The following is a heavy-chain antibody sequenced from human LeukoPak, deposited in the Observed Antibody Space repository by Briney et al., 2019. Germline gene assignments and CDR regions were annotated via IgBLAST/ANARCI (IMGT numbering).Heavy chain of an antibody. V-gene: IGHV1-18*01. J-gene: IGHJ6*02. CDR2: ISAYNGNT. CDR3: AKSENTLIRGVLRPYHYNGMDV. CDR1: GYTFTSYG. D-gene: IGHD3-10*01. Sequence: ASVKVSCKASGYTFTSYGISWVRQAPGQGLEWMGWISAYNGNTNYAQKLQGRVTMTTDTSTSTAYMELRSLRSDDTAVYYCAKSENTLIRGVLRPYHYNGMDVWGQGTTVTVSS.